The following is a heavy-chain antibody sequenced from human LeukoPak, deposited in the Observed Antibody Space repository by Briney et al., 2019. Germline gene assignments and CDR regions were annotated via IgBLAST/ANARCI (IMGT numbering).Heavy chain of an antibody. CDR1: GFTFSSYE. V-gene: IGHV3-48*03. Sequence: GGSLRLSCAASGFTFSSYEVNWVRQAPGKGLEWVSYISRSGSTIYYADSVKGRFTISRDNAKNSLYLQMNSLRAEDTFVYYCARGSYYDTGGLDYWGQGTLVTVSS. CDR2: ISRSGSTI. D-gene: IGHD3-22*01. CDR3: ARGSYYDTGGLDY. J-gene: IGHJ4*02.